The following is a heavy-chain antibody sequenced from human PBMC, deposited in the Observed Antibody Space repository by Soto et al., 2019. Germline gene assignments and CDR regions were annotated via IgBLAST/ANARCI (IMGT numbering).Heavy chain of an antibody. Sequence: GGSLRLSCAASRFTFSSYAMSWVRQAPGKGLEWVSAISGSGGSTYYADSVKGRFTISRDNSKNTLYLQMNSLRAEDTAVYYCANCPPTTGYYYYYYMDVWGKGTTVTVSS. D-gene: IGHD1-1*01. J-gene: IGHJ6*03. CDR1: RFTFSSYA. V-gene: IGHV3-23*01. CDR2: ISGSGGST. CDR3: ANCPPTTGYYYYYYMDV.